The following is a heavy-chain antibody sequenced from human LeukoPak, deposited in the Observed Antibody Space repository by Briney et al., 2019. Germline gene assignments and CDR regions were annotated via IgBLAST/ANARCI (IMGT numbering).Heavy chain of an antibody. V-gene: IGHV3-21*01. J-gene: IGHJ4*02. CDR3: ARVGDYYDSSGPVPY. Sequence: PGGSLRLSCAASGFTVSSNYMSWVRQAPGKGLEWVSSISSSSSYIYYADSVKGRFTISRDNAKNSLYLQMNSLRAEDTAVYYCARVGDYYDSSGPVPYWGQGTLVTVSS. CDR2: ISSSSSYI. D-gene: IGHD3-22*01. CDR1: GFTVSSNY.